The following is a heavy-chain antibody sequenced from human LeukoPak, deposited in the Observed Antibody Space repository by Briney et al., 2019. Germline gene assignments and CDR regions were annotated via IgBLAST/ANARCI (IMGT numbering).Heavy chain of an antibody. Sequence: SETLSLTRTVSGGSISSYYWSWIRQPPGKGLEWIGYIYYSGSTNYNPSLKSRVTISVDTSKNQFSLKLSSVTAADTAVYYCARERAGYFDYWGQGTLVTVSS. CDR1: GGSISSYY. V-gene: IGHV4-59*01. CDR2: IYYSGST. CDR3: ARERAGYFDY. J-gene: IGHJ4*02.